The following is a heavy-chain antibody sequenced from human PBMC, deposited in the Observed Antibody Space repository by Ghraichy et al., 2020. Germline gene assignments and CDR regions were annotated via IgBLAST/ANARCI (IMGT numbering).Heavy chain of an antibody. V-gene: IGHV3-23*01. D-gene: IGHD3-10*01. CDR2: VRATSGIT. CDR1: GFNFNTHA. J-gene: IGHJ4*01. Sequence: RGSLRLSCATSGFNFNTHAMTWVRQAPGKGLECVAAVRATSGITYYAESVKGRFTVIRDSSKTTLSLQMNNLGPEDTAIYYCVKFSGQQLPNYHFGYWGHGTRVTVSS. CDR3: VKFSGQQLPNYHFGY.